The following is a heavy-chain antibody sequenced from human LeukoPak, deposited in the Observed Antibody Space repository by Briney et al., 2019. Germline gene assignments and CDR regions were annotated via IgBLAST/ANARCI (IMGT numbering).Heavy chain of an antibody. CDR1: GFTFSSYA. CDR2: ISGSGGST. J-gene: IGHJ6*03. CDR3: AKRLRPSGSYYDYYYYMDV. Sequence: GGSLRLSCAASGFTFSSYAMSWVRQAPGKGLEWVSAISGSGGSTYYADSVKGRFTISRDNSKNTLYLQMNSLRAEDTAVYYCAKRLRPSGSYYDYYYYMDVWGKGTTVTVSS. D-gene: IGHD1-26*01. V-gene: IGHV3-23*01.